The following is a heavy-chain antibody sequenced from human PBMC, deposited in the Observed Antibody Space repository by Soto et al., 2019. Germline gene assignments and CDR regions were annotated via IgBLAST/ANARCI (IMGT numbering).Heavy chain of an antibody. CDR1: GFSFGSYA. D-gene: IGHD3-3*01. Sequence: SLRLSCAASGFSFGSYALSWVRQAPGKGLEWVSTISGSDGKTFYADSVKGRFSISRDTSQNTLYLQMNSLRADDTAIYYCARWSYLDYWGQGTRVTVSS. CDR2: ISGSDGKT. V-gene: IGHV3-23*01. J-gene: IGHJ4*02. CDR3: ARWSYLDY.